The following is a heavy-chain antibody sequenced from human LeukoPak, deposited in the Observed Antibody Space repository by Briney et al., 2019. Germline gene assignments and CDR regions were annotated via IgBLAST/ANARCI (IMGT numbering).Heavy chain of an antibody. Sequence: GGSLRLSCAASGFTFRDFSMHWVRQAPGKGLEWVSLISGDGSATHHGDSVKGRFTISRDNSKDSVYLQMSGLTVEDTAFYYRAKGKNSFSFTFDYWGHGALVTVSS. D-gene: IGHD5/OR15-5a*01. V-gene: IGHV3-43*02. J-gene: IGHJ4*01. CDR3: AKGKNSFSFTFDY. CDR2: ISGDGSAT. CDR1: GFTFRDFS.